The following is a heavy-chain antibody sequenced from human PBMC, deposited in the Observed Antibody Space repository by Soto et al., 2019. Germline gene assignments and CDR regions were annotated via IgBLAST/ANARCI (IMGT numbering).Heavy chain of an antibody. CDR1: AGSIRSGDYY. J-gene: IGHJ4*02. CDR2: IDNNGSA. CDR3: GGEMSTFYFDH. Sequence: QVQLQESGPGLVKPSQTLSLTCTVSAGSIRSGDYYWTWFRQPPGKGLEWIGYIDNNGSAYYNTSLKSRATISIDTSSNQFSLNMASVTAADTAVYYCGGEMSTFYFDHWGEGTLVTVSS. V-gene: IGHV4-30-4*01.